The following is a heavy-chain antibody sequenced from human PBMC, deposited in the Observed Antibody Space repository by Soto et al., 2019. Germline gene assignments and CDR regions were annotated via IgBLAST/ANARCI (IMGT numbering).Heavy chain of an antibody. D-gene: IGHD1-1*01. CDR2: INHVGTS. V-gene: IGHV4-34*01. Sequence: PPENLCLTCAVYSRSVRDYYWPWIRQPPGKGLEFIGEINHVGTSHYNPSLKSRVTVSVDTSKNHFSLKMTSVTAADTDVYNCARSPKYTDVPYYFDFWGQGTLVTVSS. CDR1: SRSVRDYY. J-gene: IGHJ4*02. CDR3: ARSPKYTDVPYYFDF.